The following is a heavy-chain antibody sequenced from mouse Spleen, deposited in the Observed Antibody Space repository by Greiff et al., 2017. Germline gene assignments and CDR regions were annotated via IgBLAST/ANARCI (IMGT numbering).Heavy chain of an antibody. CDR2: INPSNGGT. V-gene: IGHV1-53*01. CDR1: GYTFTSYW. D-gene: IGHD1-1*01. Sequence: QVQLQQPGTELVKPGASGYTFTSYWMHWVKQRPGQGLEWIGNINPSNGGTNYNEKFKSKATLTVDKSSSTAYMQLSSLTSEDSAVYYCASSSYFYWGQGTTLTVSS. CDR3: ASSSYFY. J-gene: IGHJ2*01.